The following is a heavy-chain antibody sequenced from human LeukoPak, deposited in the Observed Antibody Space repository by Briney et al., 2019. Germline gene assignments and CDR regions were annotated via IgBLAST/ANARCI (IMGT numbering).Heavy chain of an antibody. Sequence: PGRSLRLSCAASGFTFSSYAMHWVRQAPGKGLEWVAVISYDGSNKYYADSVKGRSTISRDNSKNTLYLQMNSLRAEDTAVYYCARGASSLPPDYYYYGMDVWGQGTTVTVSS. CDR1: GFTFSSYA. CDR2: ISYDGSNK. CDR3: ARGASSLPPDYYYYGMDV. D-gene: IGHD6-13*01. V-gene: IGHV3-30-3*01. J-gene: IGHJ6*02.